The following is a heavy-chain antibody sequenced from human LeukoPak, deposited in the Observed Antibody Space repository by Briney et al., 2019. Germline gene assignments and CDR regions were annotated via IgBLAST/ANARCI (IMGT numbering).Heavy chain of an antibody. V-gene: IGHV3-64*01. Sequence: AGGSLRLSCAASGFTFSIFWMHWVRQAPGKGLEYVSAISSNGGSTYYANSVKGRFTISRDNSKNTLYLQMGSLRAEDMAVYYCARDRGIYSGSYLFDYWGQGTLVTVSS. CDR3: ARDRGIYSGSYLFDY. D-gene: IGHD1-26*01. CDR1: GFTFSIFW. J-gene: IGHJ4*02. CDR2: ISSNGGST.